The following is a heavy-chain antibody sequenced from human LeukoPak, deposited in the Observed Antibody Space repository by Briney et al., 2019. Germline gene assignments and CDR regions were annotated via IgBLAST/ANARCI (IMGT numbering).Heavy chain of an antibody. Sequence: SETLSLTCTVSGGSISSYYWSWIRQPPGKGLEWIGYIYYSGSTNYNPSLKSRVTISVDTSKNQFSLKLSSVTAADTAVYYCAGVSGGYGEWWFDPWGQGTLVTVSS. D-gene: IGHD5-12*01. J-gene: IGHJ5*02. CDR1: GGSISSYY. CDR3: AGVSGGYGEWWFDP. V-gene: IGHV4-59*01. CDR2: IYYSGST.